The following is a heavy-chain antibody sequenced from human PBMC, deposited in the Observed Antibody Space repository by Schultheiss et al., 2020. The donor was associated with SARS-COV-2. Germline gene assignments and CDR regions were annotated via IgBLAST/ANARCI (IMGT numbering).Heavy chain of an antibody. J-gene: IGHJ6*02. CDR1: GYSFTTYG. Sequence: ASVKVSCKASGYSFTTYGITWVRQDPGQGLEWMGWISPYNGNTFYAQKLQGRVIMTTDTSTNAAYMELRSLRSDDTAVYYCARDPCYDFWRGYFVDSGMDVWGQGTTVTGSS. V-gene: IGHV1-18*04. CDR3: ARDPCYDFWRGYFVDSGMDV. D-gene: IGHD3-3*01. CDR2: ISPYNGNT.